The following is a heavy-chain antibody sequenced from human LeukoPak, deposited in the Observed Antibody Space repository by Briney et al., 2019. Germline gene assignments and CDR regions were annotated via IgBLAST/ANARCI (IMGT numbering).Heavy chain of an antibody. CDR3: ARSFPPARPRLHWFDP. Sequence: VASVKVSCKASGYTFTGYYMHWVRQAPGQGLEWMGWINPNSGGTNYAQKFQGRVTMTRNTSISTAYMELSSLRSEDTAVYYCARSFPPARPRLHWFDPWGQGTLVTVSS. CDR2: INPNSGGT. D-gene: IGHD6-6*01. V-gene: IGHV1-2*02. J-gene: IGHJ5*02. CDR1: GYTFTGYY.